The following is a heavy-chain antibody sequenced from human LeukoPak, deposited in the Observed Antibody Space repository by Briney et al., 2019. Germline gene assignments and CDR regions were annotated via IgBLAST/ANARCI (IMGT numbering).Heavy chain of an antibody. D-gene: IGHD2-15*01. J-gene: IGHJ5*01. V-gene: IGHV3-23*01. CDR1: GFTVSSHA. Sequence: GGSLRLSCAVSGFTVSSHAMSWVRQASGKGLEWVSLIGGAGDTFYADSVKGRFVLSRDNSRDTVYLQMNSLRAEDTATYYCVKDYCHGGFCPFPFFDSWGQGTLVTVSS. CDR2: IGGAGDT. CDR3: VKDYCHGGFCPFPFFDS.